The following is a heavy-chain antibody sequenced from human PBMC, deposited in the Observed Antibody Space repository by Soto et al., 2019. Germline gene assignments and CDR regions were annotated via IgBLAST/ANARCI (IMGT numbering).Heavy chain of an antibody. J-gene: IGHJ4*02. Sequence: LRLSCAASGFTFSSYSMNWVRQAPGKGLEWVSYISSSSSTIYYADSVKGRFTISRDNAKNSLYLQMNSLRDEDTAVYYCARSSSALVLRYFDWPRGEFDYWGQGTLVTVSS. CDR1: GFTFSSYS. CDR3: ARSSSALVLRYFDWPRGEFDY. V-gene: IGHV3-48*02. D-gene: IGHD3-9*01. CDR2: ISSSSSTI.